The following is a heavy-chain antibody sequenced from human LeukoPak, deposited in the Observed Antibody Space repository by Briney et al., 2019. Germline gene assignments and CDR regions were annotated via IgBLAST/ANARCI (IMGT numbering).Heavy chain of an antibody. V-gene: IGHV3-23*01. Sequence: GGSLRLSCAASGFTFSSYAMSWVRQAPGKGLEWVSVIIGSGGSTYYADSVQVRFTISRDNSKNTLFLQMNSLRDEDTAVYYCAKRGYDTSGYYGYFDYWAQGTLVTVSS. CDR2: IIGSGGST. J-gene: IGHJ4*02. D-gene: IGHD3-22*01. CDR1: GFTFSSYA. CDR3: AKRGYDTSGYYGYFDY.